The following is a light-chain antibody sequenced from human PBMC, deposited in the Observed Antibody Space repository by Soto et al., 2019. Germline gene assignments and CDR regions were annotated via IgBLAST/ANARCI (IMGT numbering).Light chain of an antibody. Sequence: EVVLTQSPATLSLSPGETATLSCRASHNVDIYLAWSQQKPGQAPRLRIYDASNRATGIPARFSGSGSGTDFTLTISSLEPEDSAVYYCQQRKHWPPLTFGQGTRLE. J-gene: IGKJ5*01. CDR1: HNVDIY. CDR3: QQRKHWPPLT. CDR2: DAS. V-gene: IGKV3-11*01.